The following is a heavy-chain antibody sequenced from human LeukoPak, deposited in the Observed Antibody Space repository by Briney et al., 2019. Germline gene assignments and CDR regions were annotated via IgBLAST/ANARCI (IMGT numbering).Heavy chain of an antibody. CDR2: IDYSGST. Sequence: SETLSLTCTVSGGSISSYYWSWIRQPPGKGLEWIGYIDYSGSTNYNPSLKSRVTISVDTSKNQFSLKLSSVTAADTAVYYCARVGGYDFWSGYYTGFDYWGQGTLVTVSS. D-gene: IGHD3-3*01. V-gene: IGHV4-59*01. CDR3: ARVGGYDFWSGYYTGFDY. J-gene: IGHJ4*02. CDR1: GGSISSYY.